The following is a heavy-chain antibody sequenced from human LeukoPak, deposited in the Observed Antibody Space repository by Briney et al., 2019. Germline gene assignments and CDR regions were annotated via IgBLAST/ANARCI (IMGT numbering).Heavy chain of an antibody. CDR3: AKSLRYFDWLSLQNYYYYYGMDV. CDR1: GFTFSSYG. D-gene: IGHD3-9*01. V-gene: IGHV3-30*18. Sequence: GGSLRLSCAASGFTFSSYGMHWVRQAPGKGLEWVAVISYDGSNKYYADSVKGRFTISRDNSKNTLYLQMNSLRAEDTAVYYCAKSLRYFDWLSLQNYYYYYGMDVWGQGTTVTVSS. J-gene: IGHJ6*02. CDR2: ISYDGSNK.